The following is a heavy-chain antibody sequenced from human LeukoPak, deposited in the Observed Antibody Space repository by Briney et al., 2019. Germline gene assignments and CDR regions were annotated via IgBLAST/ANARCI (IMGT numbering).Heavy chain of an antibody. CDR2: IYYSGST. Sequence: PSETLSLTCTVSGGSISSSGYYWGWIRQPPGKGLEWIASIYYSGSTYYNPSLNSRVTISVDTSKNLLSLKLSSLTAADTAGYYCARHEYSGSYYGLSWFDPWGQGTLVTVSS. CDR1: GGSISSSGYY. J-gene: IGHJ5*02. D-gene: IGHD1-26*01. V-gene: IGHV4-39*01. CDR3: ARHEYSGSYYGLSWFDP.